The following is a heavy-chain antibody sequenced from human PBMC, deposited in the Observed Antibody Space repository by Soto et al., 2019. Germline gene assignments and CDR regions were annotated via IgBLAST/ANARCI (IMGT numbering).Heavy chain of an antibody. CDR1: GFTFSSYA. Sequence: EVQLLESGGGLVQPGGSLRLSCAASGFTFSSYAMSWVRQAPGKGLEWVSAISGSGGSTYYADSVKGRFTISRDNSKNPLYLQMNSLRAEDTAVYYCAKLGRSGSRRYYYYMDVWGKGTTVTVSS. V-gene: IGHV3-23*01. J-gene: IGHJ6*03. D-gene: IGHD1-26*01. CDR2: ISGSGGST. CDR3: AKLGRSGSRRYYYYMDV.